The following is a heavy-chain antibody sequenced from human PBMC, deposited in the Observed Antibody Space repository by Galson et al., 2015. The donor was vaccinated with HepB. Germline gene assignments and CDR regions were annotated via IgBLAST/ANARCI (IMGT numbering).Heavy chain of an antibody. V-gene: IGHV1-18*04. D-gene: IGHD5-24*01. J-gene: IGHJ4*02. CDR3: ARDLSERWEQSQDY. CDR1: NYTFTHYG. CDR2: ISTYNGNT. Sequence: SVKVSCKASNYTFTHYGISWVRQAPGQGLEWMGWISTYNGNTNYAQKLQGRVTMTTDTSTSTAYMELRSLRSDDTAVYYCARDLSERWEQSQDYWGQGTLVTVSS.